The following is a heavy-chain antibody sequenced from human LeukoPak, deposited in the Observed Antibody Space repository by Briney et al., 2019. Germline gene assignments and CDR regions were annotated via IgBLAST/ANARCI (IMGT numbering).Heavy chain of an antibody. V-gene: IGHV3-7*01. CDR1: GFTFSSYW. J-gene: IGHJ4*02. D-gene: IGHD3-22*01. Sequence: GGFLRLSCAASGFTFSSYWMSWVRQAPGKGLEWVANIKQDGSEKYYVDSVEGRFTISRDNAKNSLYLQMNSLRAEDTAVYYCARDGLSIPYYYDSSGYSPFDYWGQGTLVTVSS. CDR3: ARDGLSIPYYYDSSGYSPFDY. CDR2: IKQDGSEK.